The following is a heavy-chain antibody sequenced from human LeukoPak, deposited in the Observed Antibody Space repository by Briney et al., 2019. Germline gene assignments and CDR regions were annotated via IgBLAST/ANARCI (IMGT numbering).Heavy chain of an antibody. Sequence: GGSLRLSCAASGFTFSSYAMSWVRQAPGKGLEWVSAISGSGGSTYYADSVKGRFTISRDNSKNTLYLQMNSLRAEDTAVYYCAKGKYDSSSWYPDYWGQGTLDTVSS. CDR1: GFTFSSYA. CDR2: ISGSGGST. CDR3: AKGKYDSSSWYPDY. V-gene: IGHV3-23*01. J-gene: IGHJ4*02. D-gene: IGHD6-13*01.